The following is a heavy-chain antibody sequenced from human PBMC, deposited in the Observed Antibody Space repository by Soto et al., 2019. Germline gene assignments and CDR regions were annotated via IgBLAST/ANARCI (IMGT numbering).Heavy chain of an antibody. Sequence: QPGGSLRLSCAASGFTFSSYAMSWVRQAPGKGLEWVSAISGNGGSTYHAESVKGRFTISRDNSKNTLYLQMNSLRAEDTAVYYCAKANLNDYYGSGSYAAFDYWGQGTLVTVSS. J-gene: IGHJ4*02. D-gene: IGHD3-10*01. V-gene: IGHV3-23*01. CDR2: ISGNGGST. CDR1: GFTFSSYA. CDR3: AKANLNDYYGSGSYAAFDY.